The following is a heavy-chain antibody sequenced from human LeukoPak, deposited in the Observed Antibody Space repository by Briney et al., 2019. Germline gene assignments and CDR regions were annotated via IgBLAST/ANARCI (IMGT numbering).Heavy chain of an antibody. CDR1: GFTFSSYA. Sequence: GRSLRLSCAASGFTFSSYAMHWVRQAPGKGLEWVAVISYDGSNKYYADSVKGRFTISRDNSKNTLYLQMNSLRAEDTAVYYCARDGYCSSTTCPGWVDPWGQGTLVTVSS. CDR2: ISYDGSNK. V-gene: IGHV3-30-3*01. CDR3: ARDGYCSSTTCPGWVDP. J-gene: IGHJ5*02. D-gene: IGHD2-2*03.